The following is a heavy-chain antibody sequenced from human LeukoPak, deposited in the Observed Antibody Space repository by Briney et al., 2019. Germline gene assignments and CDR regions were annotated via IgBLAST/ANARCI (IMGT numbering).Heavy chain of an antibody. D-gene: IGHD6-6*01. CDR3: ARDKGRWVAARPGY. J-gene: IGHJ4*02. V-gene: IGHV3-30*02. CDR1: GFTFSSYG. CDR2: IRYDGSNK. Sequence: GGSLRLSCAASGFTFSSYGMHWVRQAQGKGLEWVAFIRYDGSNKYYADSVKGRFTISRDNSKNTLYLQMNSLRAEDTAVYYCARDKGRWVAARPGYWGQGTLVTVSS.